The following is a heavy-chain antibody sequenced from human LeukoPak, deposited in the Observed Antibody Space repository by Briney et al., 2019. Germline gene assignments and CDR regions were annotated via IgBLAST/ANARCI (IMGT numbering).Heavy chain of an antibody. CDR2: ISYDGSDK. V-gene: IGHV3-30*14. Sequence: GGSLRLSCAASGFTFSSYAMHWVRQAPGKGLEWVAVISYDGSDKYYADSVKDRFTISRDNSKNTLYLQMNSLRAEDTAVYYCARIGPDYYDSSGYYYDYWGQGTLVTVSS. CDR1: GFTFSSYA. D-gene: IGHD3-22*01. CDR3: ARIGPDYYDSSGYYYDY. J-gene: IGHJ4*02.